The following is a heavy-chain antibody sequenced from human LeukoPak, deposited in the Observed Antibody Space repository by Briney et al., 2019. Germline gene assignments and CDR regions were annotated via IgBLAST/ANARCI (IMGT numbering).Heavy chain of an antibody. V-gene: IGHV4-38-2*02. Sequence: KPSETLSLTCTVSGYSISSGYYWGWIRQPPGKGLEWIGSIYHSGSTYYNPSLKSRVTISVDTSKNQFSLKLSSVTAADTAVYYCARDLTPYYYYYMDVWGKGTTVTVSS. CDR2: IYHSGST. CDR1: GYSISSGYY. CDR3: ARDLTPYYYYYMDV. J-gene: IGHJ6*03.